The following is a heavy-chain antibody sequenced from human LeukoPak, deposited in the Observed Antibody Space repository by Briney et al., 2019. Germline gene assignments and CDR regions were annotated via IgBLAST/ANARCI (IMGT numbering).Heavy chain of an antibody. CDR1: GYTFTGYY. D-gene: IGHD5-24*01. CDR3: ARDGEMATITAYYYYGMDV. J-gene: IGHJ6*02. Sequence: ASVKVSCKASGYTFTGYYMHWVRQAPGQGLEWMGWINPNSGGTNYAQKFQGRVTMTRDTSISTAYMELSSLRSEDTAVYYCARDGEMATITAYYYYGMDVWGQGTTVTVSS. CDR2: INPNSGGT. V-gene: IGHV1-2*02.